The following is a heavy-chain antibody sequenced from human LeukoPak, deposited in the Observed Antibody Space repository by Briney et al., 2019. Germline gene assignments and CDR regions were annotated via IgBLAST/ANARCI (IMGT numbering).Heavy chain of an antibody. D-gene: IGHD1-7*01. Sequence: GGSLRLSCAASGFSFSTYGVHWVRQAPGKGLEWVAFISHDGSDKYFADSVKGRFTISRDNSKNTLLLQMNSLRAEDTAVYYCARESGGTSPYWYFDLWGRGTLVTVSS. J-gene: IGHJ2*01. V-gene: IGHV3-33*05. CDR2: ISHDGSDK. CDR3: ARESGGTSPYWYFDL. CDR1: GFSFSTYG.